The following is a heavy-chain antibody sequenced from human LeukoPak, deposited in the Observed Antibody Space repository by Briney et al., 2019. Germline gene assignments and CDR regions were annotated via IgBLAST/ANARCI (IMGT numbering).Heavy chain of an antibody. J-gene: IGHJ4*02. V-gene: IGHV3-11*04. D-gene: IGHD3-10*01. CDR1: GFIFSDYY. CDR3: ARDLRSNYGSGSYHY. Sequence: GGSLRLSCAASGFIFSDYYMSWIRQAPGKGLEWVSYISSSGSTIYYADSVKGRFTISRDNAKNSLFLQMNSLRVEDTAVYYCARDLRSNYGSGSYHYWGQGTLVTVSS. CDR2: ISSSGSTI.